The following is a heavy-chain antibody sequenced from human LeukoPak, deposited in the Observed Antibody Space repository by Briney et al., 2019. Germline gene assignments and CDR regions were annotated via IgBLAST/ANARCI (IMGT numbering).Heavy chain of an antibody. CDR3: AKLEQQLVWLGRSDY. J-gene: IGHJ4*02. CDR1: KFTFSSYA. V-gene: IGHV3-23*01. CDR2: ISGSGGST. Sequence: PGGSLRLSCAASKFTFSSYAMSWVRQAPGKGLEWVSSISGSGGSTNYADSVKGRFTISRDNSKNTLYLQMNSLRAEDTAVYYCAKLEQQLVWLGRSDYWGQGTLVTVSS. D-gene: IGHD6-13*01.